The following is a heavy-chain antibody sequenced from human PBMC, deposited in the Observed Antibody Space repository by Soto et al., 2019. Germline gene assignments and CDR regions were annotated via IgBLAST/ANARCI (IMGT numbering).Heavy chain of an antibody. CDR1: GGSISSYY. CDR2: IWYTGST. Sequence: QVQLQESGPGLVKPSETLSLTCTVSGGSISSYYWTWIRQPPGKGLEWIGYIWYTGSTNYNPSLNSPVTISGDPSKNQFSRKRSSVTAADTAVYYCARGGPRSGFPNWFDPWGQGTLVTVSS. D-gene: IGHD3-3*01. J-gene: IGHJ5*02. V-gene: IGHV4-59*01. CDR3: ARGGPRSGFPNWFDP.